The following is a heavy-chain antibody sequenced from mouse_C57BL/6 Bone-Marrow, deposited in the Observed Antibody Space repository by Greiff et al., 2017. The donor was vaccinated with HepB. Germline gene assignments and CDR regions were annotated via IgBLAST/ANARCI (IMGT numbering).Heavy chain of an antibody. CDR3: ARERVTVVDY. CDR2: IDPSDSYT. D-gene: IGHD1-1*01. J-gene: IGHJ2*01. V-gene: IGHV1-69*01. Sequence: VKLQESGAELVMPGASVKLSCKASGYTFTSYWMHWVKQRPGQGLEWIGEIDPSDSYTNYNQKFKGKSTLTVDKSSSTAYMQLSSLTSEDSAVYYCARERVTVVDYWGQGTTLTVSS. CDR1: GYTFTSYW.